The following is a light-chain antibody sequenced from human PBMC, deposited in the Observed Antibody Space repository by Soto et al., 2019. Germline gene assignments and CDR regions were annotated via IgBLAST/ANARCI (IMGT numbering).Light chain of an antibody. V-gene: IGKV3-11*01. CDR3: QQHSHWPPWT. CDR2: GAS. Sequence: EVVLTQSPATLSLSPGERATLSCRASQNVRTFLDGYQQKPGQAPRLLIYGASNRATGIPARFSGSGSGTDFTLTISSLEPEDFAVYYCQQHSHWPPWTFGQGTRVEIQ. CDR1: QNVRTF. J-gene: IGKJ1*01.